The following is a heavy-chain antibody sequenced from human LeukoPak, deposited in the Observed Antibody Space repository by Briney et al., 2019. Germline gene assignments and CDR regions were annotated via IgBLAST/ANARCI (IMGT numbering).Heavy chain of an antibody. CDR3: SRGAGSYPTTPFDY. Sequence: SQTLSLTCAISGDNVSSTNVAWNWIRRSPSRGLEWLGKTYYRSKWYYDYAVSVRSRISISPDTSKNQFSLHLNSVTPEDTAVYFCSRGAGSYPTTPFDYWGQGILVTVSS. J-gene: IGHJ4*02. CDR2: TYYRSKWYY. D-gene: IGHD1-26*01. V-gene: IGHV6-1*01. CDR1: GDNVSSTNVA.